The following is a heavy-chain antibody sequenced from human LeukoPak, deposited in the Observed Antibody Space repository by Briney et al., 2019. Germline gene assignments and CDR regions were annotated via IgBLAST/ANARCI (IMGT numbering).Heavy chain of an antibody. CDR2: IYYSGST. V-gene: IGHV4-39*07. Sequence: GSLRLSRAASGFTFSSYSMNWVRQPPGKGLEWIGSIYYSGSTYYNPSLKSRVTISVDTSKNQFSLKLSSVTAADTAVYYCARDIAPYGDYLTVYFDYWGQGTLVTVSS. D-gene: IGHD4-17*01. J-gene: IGHJ4*02. CDR3: ARDIAPYGDYLTVYFDY. CDR1: GFTFSSYS.